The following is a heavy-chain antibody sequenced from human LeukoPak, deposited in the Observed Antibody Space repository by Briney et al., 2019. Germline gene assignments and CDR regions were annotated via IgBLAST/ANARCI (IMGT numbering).Heavy chain of an antibody. D-gene: IGHD6-19*01. CDR1: GFTFSSYA. Sequence: PGGSLRLSCAASGFTFSSYAMSWVRQAPGKGLEWVSVISGSGDSTYYADSVKGRFTISRDNSKNTLYLQLNSLRADDTAVYYCARAERQWLATRFGYWGQGTLVTVSS. V-gene: IGHV3-23*01. J-gene: IGHJ4*02. CDR3: ARAERQWLATRFGY. CDR2: ISGSGDST.